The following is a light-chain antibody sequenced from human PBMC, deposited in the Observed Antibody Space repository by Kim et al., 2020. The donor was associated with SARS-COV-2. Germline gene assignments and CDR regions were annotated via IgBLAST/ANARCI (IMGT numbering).Light chain of an antibody. CDR3: QQYNNWPWT. CDR2: GAS. V-gene: IGKV3-15*01. J-gene: IGKJ1*01. Sequence: EVMMTQSPATLSVSPGDGATLSCRASQSVTSNLAWYQQKPGQTPRLLIYGASTRATGVPARFSGSGSGTEFTLTISSLQSEDFAVYYCQQYNNWPWTFGQGTKVEIK. CDR1: QSVTSN.